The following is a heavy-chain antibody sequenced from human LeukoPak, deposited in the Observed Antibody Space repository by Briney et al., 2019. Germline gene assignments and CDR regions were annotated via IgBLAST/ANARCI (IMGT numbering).Heavy chain of an antibody. CDR1: GYTFTGYY. V-gene: IGHV1-2*02. J-gene: IGHJ6*03. CDR2: INPKSGGT. CDR3: ARDKGLYYMDV. Sequence: ASVKVSCKASGYTFTGYYMHWVRQAPGQGLEWMGWINPKSGGTNYAQKLQGRVTMTTDTSTSTAYMELRSLRSDDTAVYYCARDKGLYYMDVWGKGTTVTISS.